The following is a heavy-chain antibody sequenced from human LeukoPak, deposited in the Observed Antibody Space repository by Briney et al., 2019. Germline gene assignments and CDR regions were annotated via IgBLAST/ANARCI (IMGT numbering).Heavy chain of an antibody. CDR1: GYSFTSYW. J-gene: IGHJ4*02. Sequence: GEAPKISIKGSGYSFTSYWIGWVRHVPGEGLEWMGINYPGDSDTRYSPVFQGQVTISADKSIRTAYLQWSSLKASDTAMYYCARLRVAFPGDYWGQGTLVTVSS. V-gene: IGHV5-51*01. CDR2: NYPGDSDT. CDR3: ARLRVAFPGDY. D-gene: IGHD3-3*01.